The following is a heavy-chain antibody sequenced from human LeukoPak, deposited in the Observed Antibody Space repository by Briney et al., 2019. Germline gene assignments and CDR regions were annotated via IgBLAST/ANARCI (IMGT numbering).Heavy chain of an antibody. V-gene: IGHV1-24*01. CDR3: ETVYWGSRGDFDY. J-gene: IGHJ4*02. D-gene: IGHD3-16*01. CDR2: FDPEDGET. CDR1: GYTLTELS. Sequence: ASVKVSCKVSGYTLTELSMHWVRQAPGKGLEWMGGFDPEDGETIYAQKSQGRVTMTEDTSTDTAYMELSSRRSEDTAVYYCETVYWGSRGDFDYGARGTLVTFPS.